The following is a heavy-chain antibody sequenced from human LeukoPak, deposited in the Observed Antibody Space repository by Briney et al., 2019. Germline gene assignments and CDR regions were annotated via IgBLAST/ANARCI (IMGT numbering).Heavy chain of an antibody. CDR1: GFTFSSYA. CDR2: ISGSGGST. V-gene: IGHV3-23*01. CDR3: AKEWSSSWYAYYYGMDV. D-gene: IGHD6-13*01. Sequence: GGSLRLSYAASGFTFSSYAMSWVRQAPGKGLEWVSAISGSGGSTYYADSVKGRFTISRDNSKNTLYLQMNSLRAEDTAVYYCAKEWSSSWYAYYYGMDVWGQGTTVTVSS. J-gene: IGHJ6*02.